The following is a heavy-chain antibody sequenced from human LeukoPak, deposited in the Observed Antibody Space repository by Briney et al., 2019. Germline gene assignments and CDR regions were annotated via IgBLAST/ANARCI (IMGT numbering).Heavy chain of an antibody. CDR1: GGSISSYY. CDR2: IYYSGST. D-gene: IGHD2-8*01. V-gene: IGHV4-59*12. Sequence: SETLSLTCTVSGGSISSYYWSWIRQPPGKGLEWIGYIYYSGSTNYNPSLKSRVTISVDTSKNQFSLKLSSVTAADTAVYYCARLIVGCTDGVCYKGHVFWGQGTLVTVSS. CDR3: ARLIVGCTDGVCYKGHVF. J-gene: IGHJ4*02.